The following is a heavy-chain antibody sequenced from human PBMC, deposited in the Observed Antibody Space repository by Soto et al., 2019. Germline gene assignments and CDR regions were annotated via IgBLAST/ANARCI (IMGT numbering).Heavy chain of an antibody. CDR1: GFTFTNAW. D-gene: IGHD2-2*01. CDR2: IKSKTDGGTT. CDR3: VTDRLV. J-gene: IGHJ4*02. V-gene: IGHV3-15*01. Sequence: EVQLVESGGGLVKPGGSLRLSCAASGFTFTNAWMNWVRQAPGKGLESIGRIKSKTDGGTTDYTAPVKGRFIISRDDSKNTLFLQMRSLQIDDTAVYYCVTDRLVWGQGTLVTVFS.